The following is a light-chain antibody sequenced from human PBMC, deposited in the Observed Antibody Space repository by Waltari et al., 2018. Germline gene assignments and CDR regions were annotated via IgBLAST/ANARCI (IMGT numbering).Light chain of an antibody. CDR3: QVWFANNGYVVP. CDR2: DDT. CDR1: NIGNKR. V-gene: IGLV3-21*02. J-gene: IGLJ2*01. Sequence: SYVLTQTPSVSVAPGQTATISCGGTNIGNKRVHWYQLKPGQAPVLVVYDDTDRPSGIPERFSGSNSGNTAALTISRVEAGDEADYYCQVWFANNGYVVPFGGGTKLTVL.